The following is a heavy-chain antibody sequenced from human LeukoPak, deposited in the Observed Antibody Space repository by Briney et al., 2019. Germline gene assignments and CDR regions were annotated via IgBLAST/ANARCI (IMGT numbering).Heavy chain of an antibody. CDR1: GFTFSSYS. Sequence: GGSLRLSCAASGFTFSSYSMNWVSQAPGKGLEWVSYISSSSSTIYYADSVKGRFTISRDNAKNSLYLQMNSLRAEDTAVYYCARERYNFDYWGQGTLVTVSS. D-gene: IGHD3-9*01. V-gene: IGHV3-48*01. J-gene: IGHJ4*02. CDR2: ISSSSSTI. CDR3: ARERYNFDY.